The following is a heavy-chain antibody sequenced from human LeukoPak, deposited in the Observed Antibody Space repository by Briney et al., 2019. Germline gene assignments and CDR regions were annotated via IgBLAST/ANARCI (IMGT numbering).Heavy chain of an antibody. Sequence: PGGSLRLSCAASGFTFSSYTMHWVRQTPGKGLEWVAVISYDGSDEYYADSVKGRFTISRDNSKNTLYLHVNSLRAEDTAVYYCARAGDTVTTDFDYWGQGTLVTVSS. CDR3: ARAGDTVTTDFDY. J-gene: IGHJ4*02. CDR2: ISYDGSDE. V-gene: IGHV3-30*04. CDR1: GFTFSSYT. D-gene: IGHD4-17*01.